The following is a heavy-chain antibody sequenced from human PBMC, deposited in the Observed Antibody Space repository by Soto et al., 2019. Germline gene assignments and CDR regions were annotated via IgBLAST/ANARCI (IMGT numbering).Heavy chain of an antibody. Sequence: GGSLRLSCAASGFTFSSYAMSWVRQAPGKGLEWVSAISGSGGSTYYADSVKGRFTISRDNSKNTLYLQMNSLRAEDTAVYYCAKVIRGELLWFGEFSYYFDYWGQGTLVTVSS. CDR1: GFTFSSYA. V-gene: IGHV3-23*01. CDR2: ISGSGGST. J-gene: IGHJ4*02. CDR3: AKVIRGELLWFGEFSYYFDY. D-gene: IGHD3-10*01.